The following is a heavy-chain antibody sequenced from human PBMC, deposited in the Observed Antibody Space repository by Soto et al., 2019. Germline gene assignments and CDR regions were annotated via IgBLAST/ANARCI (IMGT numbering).Heavy chain of an antibody. Sequence: SQTLSLTCAISGDSVSSNSAAWNWSRQSPSRGLEWLGRTYYRSKWYNDYAVSVKSRITVNPDTSKNQFSLQLNSVTPEDTAVYYCARDRSDSTYYYDSSCYSKFDYWGQGTLVTVSS. CDR2: TYYRSKWYN. D-gene: IGHD3-22*01. CDR3: ARDRSDSTYYYDSSCYSKFDY. CDR1: GDSVSSNSAA. J-gene: IGHJ4*02. V-gene: IGHV6-1*01.